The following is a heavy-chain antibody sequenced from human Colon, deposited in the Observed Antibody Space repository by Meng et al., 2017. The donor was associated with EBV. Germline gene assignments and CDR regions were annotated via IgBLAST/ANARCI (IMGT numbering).Heavy chain of an antibody. CDR2: TSHSGST. CDR1: GGSINSGDYY. V-gene: IGHV4-30-4*01. Sequence: QVRLQVSGPGLVKPSLTLSLTCTVSGGSINSGDYYWSWIRQPPGKGLEWIGETSHSGSTDYSPSLKSRVTISLDKSKNQLSLKLNSVTAADTAVYYCASSDYYRSDYWGQGTLVTVSS. D-gene: IGHD3-22*01. CDR3: ASSDYYRSDY. J-gene: IGHJ4*02.